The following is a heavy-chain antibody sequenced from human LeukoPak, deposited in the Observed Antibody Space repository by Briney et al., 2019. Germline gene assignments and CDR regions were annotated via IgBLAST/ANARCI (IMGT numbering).Heavy chain of an antibody. CDR2: FDPEDGET. CDR1: GYTLTELS. Sequence: GSSVKVSCKVSGYTLTELSMHWVRQAPGKGLAWMGGFDPEDGETIYAQKFQGRVTMTEDTSTDTAYMELSSLRSEDTAVYYCATFRYYYDSSGYKYWGQGTLVTVSS. D-gene: IGHD3-22*01. J-gene: IGHJ4*02. V-gene: IGHV1-24*01. CDR3: ATFRYYYDSSGYKY.